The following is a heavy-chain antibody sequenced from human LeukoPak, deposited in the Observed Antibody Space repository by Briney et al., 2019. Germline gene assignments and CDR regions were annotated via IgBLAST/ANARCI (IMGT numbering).Heavy chain of an antibody. Sequence: SETLSLTCAVYGGSFSGYYWSWIRQPPGKGLEWIGEINHSGSTNYNPSLKSRVTISVDTSKIQFSLKLSSVTAADTAVYYCARGRSSPRPYYFDYWGQGTLVTVSS. V-gene: IGHV4-34*01. J-gene: IGHJ4*02. D-gene: IGHD6-19*01. CDR2: INHSGST. CDR1: GGSFSGYY. CDR3: ARGRSSPRPYYFDY.